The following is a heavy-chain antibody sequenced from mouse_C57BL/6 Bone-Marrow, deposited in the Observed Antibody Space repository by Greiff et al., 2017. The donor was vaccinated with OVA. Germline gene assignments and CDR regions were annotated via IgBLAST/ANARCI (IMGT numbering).Heavy chain of an antibody. CDR1: GFTFSSYS. J-gene: IGHJ4*01. CDR3: ARDRGAMDY. V-gene: IGHV5-4*01. CDR2: ISDGGSYT. D-gene: IGHD3-1*01. Sequence: DVLLVESGAGLVKPGGSLKLSCAASGFTFSSYSMSWVRQTPEKRLEWVATISDGGSYTYYPDNVKGRFTISRDNAKNNLYLQLSHLKSEDTAMYYCARDRGAMDYWGQGTSVTVSS.